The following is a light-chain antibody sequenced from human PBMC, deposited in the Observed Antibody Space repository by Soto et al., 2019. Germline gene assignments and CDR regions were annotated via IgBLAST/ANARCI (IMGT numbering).Light chain of an antibody. Sequence: QSVLTQSSSASASLGSSVKLTCTLSSGHSSYIIAWHQQQPGKAPRYLMKLEGSGSYNKGSGVPDRFSGSSSGADRYLTISNLQFEDEADYYCSSYAGSNNLAVFGTGTKLTVL. V-gene: IGLV4-60*02. CDR2: LEGSGSY. J-gene: IGLJ1*01. CDR1: SGHSSYI. CDR3: SSYAGSNNLAV.